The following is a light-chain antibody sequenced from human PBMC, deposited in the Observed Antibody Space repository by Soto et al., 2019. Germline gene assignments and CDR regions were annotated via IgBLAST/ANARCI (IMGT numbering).Light chain of an antibody. V-gene: IGKV3-11*01. CDR2: DAS. CDR3: RQRSDWPIT. J-gene: IGKJ4*01. CDR1: QSISRY. Sequence: EIVFTQSPCTLSLSLGERATLSCRASQSISRYLVWYQQKPGQAPRLLIYDASNRATGIPARFSGSGSGTDFTLTISSLEPEDFAVYYCRQRSDWPITFGGGTKVDIK.